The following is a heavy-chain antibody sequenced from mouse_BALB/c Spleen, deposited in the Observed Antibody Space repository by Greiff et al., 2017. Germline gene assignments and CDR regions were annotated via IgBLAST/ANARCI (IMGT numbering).Heavy chain of an antibody. CDR1: GFTFSSYG. CDR2: INSNGGST. Sequence: EVQGVESGGGLVQPGGSLKLSCAASGFTFSSYGMSWVRQTPDKRLELVATINSNGGSTYYPDSVKGRFTISRDNAKNTLYLQMSSLKSEDTAMYYCASYRYGFAYWGQGTLVTVSA. CDR3: ASYRYGFAY. V-gene: IGHV5-6-3*01. D-gene: IGHD2-14*01. J-gene: IGHJ3*01.